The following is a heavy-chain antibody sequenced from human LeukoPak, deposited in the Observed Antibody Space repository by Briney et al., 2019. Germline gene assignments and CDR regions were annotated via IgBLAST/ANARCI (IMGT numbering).Heavy chain of an antibody. D-gene: IGHD5-24*01. CDR2: IYYSGST. V-gene: IGHV4-59*01. J-gene: IGHJ4*02. Sequence: SETLSLTCTVSGGSIRSYYWSCLRQPPGKGLEWIGYIYYSGSTNYNPSLKSRVPISVDTSKNQFSLKLSSVTAADTAVYYCARDSGRDGYNLGSYFDYWGQGTLVTVSS. CDR1: GGSIRSYY. CDR3: ARDSGRDGYNLGSYFDY.